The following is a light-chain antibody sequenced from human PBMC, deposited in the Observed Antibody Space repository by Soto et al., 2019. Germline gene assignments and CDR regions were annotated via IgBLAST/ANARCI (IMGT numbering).Light chain of an antibody. CDR3: HQSYSTPPYT. J-gene: IGKJ2*01. Sequence: IQMTQSPSSLSASVGDRVTLRCRASRNISSDLNWYQQKPGKAPKLLIYRASTLQNGVPSRFSGAGSATAFTLTISSLQPEDFATYSCHQSYSTPPYTFGQGTKVEIK. CDR2: RAS. V-gene: IGKV1-39*01. CDR1: RNISSD.